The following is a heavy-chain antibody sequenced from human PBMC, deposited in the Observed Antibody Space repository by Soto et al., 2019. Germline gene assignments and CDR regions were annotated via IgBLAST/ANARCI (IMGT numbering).Heavy chain of an antibody. CDR2: IYHSGST. CDR3: ARAGGLGAVAADY. CDR1: GGAISSGGYS. Sequence: QLQLQESGSGLVKPSQTLSLTCAVSGGAISSGGYSWSWLRQPPGQRLEWIGYIYHSGSTYYNPSLKSRVTISVDRSKNQFALKLSSVTAADTAVYYCARAGGLGAVAADYWGQGTMVTVSS. J-gene: IGHJ4*02. V-gene: IGHV4-30-2*01. D-gene: IGHD6-19*01.